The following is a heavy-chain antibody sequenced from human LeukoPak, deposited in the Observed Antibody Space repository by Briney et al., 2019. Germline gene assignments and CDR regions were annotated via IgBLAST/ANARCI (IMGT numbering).Heavy chain of an antibody. Sequence: PSETLSLTCTVSGGSISNYHLSWIRQPAGKGLEWIGQIHTSGSTNYNPPLKSRVSMSIDTTEDQGTLTKRPVTAADTAFYYCARRDISSGWSFDYWGQGTLVTVSS. D-gene: IGHD6-19*01. J-gene: IGHJ4*02. V-gene: IGHV4-4*07. CDR3: ARRDISSGWSFDY. CDR1: GGSISNYH. CDR2: IHTSGST.